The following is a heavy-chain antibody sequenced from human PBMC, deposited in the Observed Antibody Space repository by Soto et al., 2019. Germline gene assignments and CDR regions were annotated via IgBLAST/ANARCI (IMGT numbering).Heavy chain of an antibody. CDR1: GGSISSSSYY. Sequence: SETLSLTCTVSGGSISSSSYYWGWIRQPPGKGLEWIGSIYYSGSTYYNPSLKSRVTISVDTSKNQFSLKLSSVTAADTAVYYCARLYCSSTICYAHFDYWGQGTLVTVSS. CDR2: IYYSGST. D-gene: IGHD2-2*01. J-gene: IGHJ4*02. V-gene: IGHV4-39*01. CDR3: ARLYCSSTICYAHFDY.